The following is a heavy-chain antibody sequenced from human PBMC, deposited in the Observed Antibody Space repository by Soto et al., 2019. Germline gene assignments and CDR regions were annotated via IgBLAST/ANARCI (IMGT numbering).Heavy chain of an antibody. Sequence: GASVKVSCKASGYTFTSYAMHWVRQAPGQRLEWMGWISAYNGNTNYSQKLQGRVTMTTDTSTSTAYMELRSLRSDDTAVYYCARDKKDIVVVVAAKGDAFDIWGQGTMVTVSS. V-gene: IGHV1-18*01. D-gene: IGHD2-15*01. CDR2: ISAYNGNT. J-gene: IGHJ3*02. CDR1: GYTFTSYA. CDR3: ARDKKDIVVVVAAKGDAFDI.